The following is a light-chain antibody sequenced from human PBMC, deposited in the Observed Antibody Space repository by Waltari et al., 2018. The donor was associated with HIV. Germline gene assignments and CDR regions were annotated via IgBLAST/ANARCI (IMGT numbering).Light chain of an antibody. CDR2: GNN. CDR3: QSYDSSLSGSV. Sequence: SVLTQPPSVSGAPGQRVTISCTGSSSTLGARFDVHWYQQLPGMAPKLLIYGNNNRPSGVPDRFSGSKSGTSASLAITGLQAEDEADYYCQSYDSSLSGSVFGGGTKLTVL. V-gene: IGLV1-40*01. J-gene: IGLJ2*01. CDR1: SSTLGARFD.